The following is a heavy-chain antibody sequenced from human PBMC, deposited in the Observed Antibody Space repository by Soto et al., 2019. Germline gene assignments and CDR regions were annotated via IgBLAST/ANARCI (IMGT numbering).Heavy chain of an antibody. D-gene: IGHD3-9*01. CDR1: GFTFSSYA. CDR2: ISGSGGST. Sequence: EVQLLESGGGLVQPGGSLRLSCAASGFTFSSYAMSWVRQAPGKGLEWVSAISGSGGSTYYADSVKGRFTISRDNSKNTLYLQMNILRAEDTAVYYCAKDRHDWLGYFDYWGQGTLVTVSS. CDR3: AKDRHDWLGYFDY. J-gene: IGHJ4*02. V-gene: IGHV3-23*01.